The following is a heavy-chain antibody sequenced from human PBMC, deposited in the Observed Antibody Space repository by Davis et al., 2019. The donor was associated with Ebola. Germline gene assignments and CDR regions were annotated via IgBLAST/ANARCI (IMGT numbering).Heavy chain of an antibody. CDR1: GFTFSSYA. V-gene: IGHV3-23*01. Sequence: ESLKIPCAASGFTFSSYAMSRVRQAPGKGLEWVSAISGSGGSTYYADSVKGRFTISRDNSKNTLYLQMNSLRAEDTAVYYWANPDFVVVPAARVPAFDIWGQGTMVTVSS. CDR2: ISGSGGST. CDR3: ANPDFVVVPAARVPAFDI. D-gene: IGHD2-2*01. J-gene: IGHJ3*02.